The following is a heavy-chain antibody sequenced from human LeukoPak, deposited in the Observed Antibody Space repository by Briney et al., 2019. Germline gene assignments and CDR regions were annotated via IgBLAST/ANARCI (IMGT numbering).Heavy chain of an antibody. CDR3: VIYGEGYFDY. V-gene: IGHV3-23*01. J-gene: IGHJ4*02. D-gene: IGHD4-17*01. CDR2: ISGSGDST. CDR1: GFTFRSYP. Sequence: PGGSLRLSCAASGFTFRSYPISWVRQAPRKGLEWVSTISGSGDSTHYADSVKGRLTISRDNSKNTLYLQMNSLRAEDTAVYYSVIYGEGYFDYWGQGTLVTVSS.